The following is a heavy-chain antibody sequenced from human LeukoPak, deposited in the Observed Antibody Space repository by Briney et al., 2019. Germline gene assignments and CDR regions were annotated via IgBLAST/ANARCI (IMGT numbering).Heavy chain of an antibody. CDR3: ARDGSEWIHYGMDV. D-gene: IGHD2-15*01. CDR1: GFTFSSYS. CDR2: ISSSSSTI. J-gene: IGHJ6*02. V-gene: IGHV3-48*01. Sequence: GGSLRLSCAASGFTFSSYSMNWVRQAPGKGLEWVSYISSSSSTIYYADSVKGRFTISRDNAKNSLHLEMNSLRAEDTAVYYCARDGSEWIHYGMDVWGQGTTVTVSS.